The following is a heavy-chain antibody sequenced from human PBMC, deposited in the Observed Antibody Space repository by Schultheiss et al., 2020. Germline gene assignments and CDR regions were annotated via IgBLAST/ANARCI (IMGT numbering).Heavy chain of an antibody. D-gene: IGHD2-2*01. CDR3: AAYQLPPPYYYYYMDV. CDR2: MSYDASDE. Sequence: WGSLRLSCAASGFTFSSYGMHWVRQAPGKGLEWVAVMSYDASDEYYADSVKGRFTISRENSKNTLFLQMNSLRAEDTAVYYCAAYQLPPPYYYYYMDVWGKGTTVTVSS. CDR1: GFTFSSYG. J-gene: IGHJ6*03. V-gene: IGHV3-30*03.